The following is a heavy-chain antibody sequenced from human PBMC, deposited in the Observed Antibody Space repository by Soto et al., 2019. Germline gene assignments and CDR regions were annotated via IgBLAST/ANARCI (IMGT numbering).Heavy chain of an antibody. Sequence: SETLSLTCTVSGGSMSSSSYYWGWIRQPPGKGLEWIGSIYYSGTTYYNPSLKSRVTISVDTSKNQFSLNLSSVTAADTGVYYCASSSPFXYWGPGILVTVSS. CDR1: GGSMSSSSYY. CDR3: ASSSPFXY. CDR2: IYYSGTT. D-gene: IGHD6-6*01. J-gene: IGHJ4*02. V-gene: IGHV4-39*01.